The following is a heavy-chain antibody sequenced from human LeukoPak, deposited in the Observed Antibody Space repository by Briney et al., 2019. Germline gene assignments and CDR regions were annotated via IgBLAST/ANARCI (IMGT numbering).Heavy chain of an antibody. CDR2: INPGGGNT. Sequence: ASVKVSCKASGYTFTNYYIHWVRQAPGQGLEWMGLINPGGGNTNYAQNFQGRVTMTRDTSASAVYMELSSLRSEDTAIYYCARIRDGYNDAYDIWGQGTVVTVPS. CDR3: ARIRDGYNDAYDI. CDR1: GYTFTNYY. J-gene: IGHJ3*02. V-gene: IGHV1-46*01. D-gene: IGHD5-24*01.